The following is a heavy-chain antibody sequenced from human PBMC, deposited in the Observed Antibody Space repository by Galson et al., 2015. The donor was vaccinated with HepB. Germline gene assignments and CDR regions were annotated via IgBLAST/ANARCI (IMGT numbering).Heavy chain of an antibody. Sequence: SLRLSCAASGFTFSSYSMNWVRQAPGKGLEWVSYISSSSRTIYYADSVKGRFTISRVNAKNSLYLQMNSLRAEDTAEYYCARDYFEGGGDYSDAFDIWGQGTMVTVSS. V-gene: IGHV3-48*04. CDR3: ARDYFEGGGDYSDAFDI. CDR2: ISSSSRTI. CDR1: GFTFSSYS. D-gene: IGHD2-21*01. J-gene: IGHJ3*02.